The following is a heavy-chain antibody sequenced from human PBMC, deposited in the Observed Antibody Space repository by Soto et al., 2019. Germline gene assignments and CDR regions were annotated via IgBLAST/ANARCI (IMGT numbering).Heavy chain of an antibody. CDR3: ARSPRSTSFTSYYGMDV. J-gene: IGHJ6*02. CDR1: GYTFTSYG. V-gene: IGHV1-18*04. CDR2: ISAYNGNT. D-gene: IGHD2-2*01. Sequence: ASVKVSCKASGYTFTSYGISWVRQAPGEGLEWMGWISAYNGNTNYAQKLQGRVTMTTDTSTSTAYMELRSLRSDDTAVYYCARSPRSTSFTSYYGMDVWGQGTTVTVSS.